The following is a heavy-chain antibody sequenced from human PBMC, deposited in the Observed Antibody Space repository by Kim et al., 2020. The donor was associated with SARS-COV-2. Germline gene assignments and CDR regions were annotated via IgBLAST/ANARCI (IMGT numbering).Heavy chain of an antibody. Sequence: GGSLRLSCAASGFTFDDYAMHWVRQAPGKGLEGVSGISWNSGSIGYADSVKGRFTISRDNAKNSLYLQMNSLRAEDTALYYCAKDPDHSSNWSPLDYWG. CDR2: ISWNSGSI. CDR3: AKDPDHSSNWSPLDY. J-gene: IGHJ4*01. V-gene: IGHV3-9*01. D-gene: IGHD6-13*01. CDR1: GFTFDDYA.